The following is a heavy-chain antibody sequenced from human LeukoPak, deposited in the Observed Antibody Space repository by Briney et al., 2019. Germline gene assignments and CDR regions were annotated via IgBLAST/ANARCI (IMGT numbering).Heavy chain of an antibody. CDR1: GYTFTGYY. CDR2: INPNSGGT. CDR3: ARDYYDILTGYLNYGMDV. Sequence: ASVKVSCKASGYTFTGYYMHWVRQAPGQGLEWMGWINPNSGGTNYAQKFQGRVTMTRDTSISTAYMELSRLGSDDTAVYYCARDYYDILTGYLNYGMDVWGQGTTVTVSS. J-gene: IGHJ6*02. V-gene: IGHV1-2*02. D-gene: IGHD3-9*01.